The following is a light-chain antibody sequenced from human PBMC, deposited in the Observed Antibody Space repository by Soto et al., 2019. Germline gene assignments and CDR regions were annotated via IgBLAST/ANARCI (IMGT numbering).Light chain of an antibody. CDR1: SSDVGSYNL. CDR2: EGN. V-gene: IGLV2-23*01. J-gene: IGLJ1*01. CDR3: CSFAGSGDV. Sequence: QSALTQPASVSGSPGQSITISCTGTSSDVGSYNLVSWYQQHPGKAPKLIVYEGNKRPSGVSYRFSGSKSGNTASLTISGLQTEDEADYHCCSFAGSGDVFGTGTKLTVL.